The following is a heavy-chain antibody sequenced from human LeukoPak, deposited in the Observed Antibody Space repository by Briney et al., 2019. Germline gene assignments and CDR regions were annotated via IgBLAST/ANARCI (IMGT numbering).Heavy chain of an antibody. Sequence: SETLSLTCTVSGYSISSGYYWGWIRQPPGKGLEWIGSIYHSGSTYYNPSLKSRVTISVDTSKNQFSLKLSSVTAADTAVYYCATVDSGSRPLFDYWGQGALVTVSS. D-gene: IGHD1-26*01. CDR2: IYHSGST. J-gene: IGHJ4*02. V-gene: IGHV4-38-2*02. CDR3: ATVDSGSRPLFDY. CDR1: GYSISSGYY.